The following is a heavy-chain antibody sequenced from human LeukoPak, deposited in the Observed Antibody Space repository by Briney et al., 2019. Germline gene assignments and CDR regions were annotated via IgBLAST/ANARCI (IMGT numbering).Heavy chain of an antibody. CDR2: IYYSGST. D-gene: IGHD3-22*01. V-gene: IGHV4-59*01. Sequence: SETLSLTRTVSGGSISSYYWSWIRQPPGKGLEWIGYIYYSGSTNYKPSLKSRVTISVDTSKNQFSLKLSSVTAADTAVYYCARDRRYYDTSGTVYYDAMDVWGQGTTVTVSS. CDR1: GGSISSYY. J-gene: IGHJ6*02. CDR3: ARDRRYYDTSGTVYYDAMDV.